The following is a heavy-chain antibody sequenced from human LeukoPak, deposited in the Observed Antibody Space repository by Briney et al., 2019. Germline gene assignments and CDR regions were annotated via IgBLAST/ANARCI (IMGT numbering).Heavy chain of an antibody. CDR2: ISSSSGAI. D-gene: IGHD1-26*01. Sequence: GSLRLSCAASGFTFNTYNMNWVRQTPSKGLEWISYISSSSGAIYYADSVKGRFTISRDNAKNSLYLQMNSLRDEDTAVCYCARDPPAPFVYGGTYPPDAFDIWGQGAMVTVSS. CDR3: ARDPPAPFVYGGTYPPDAFDI. J-gene: IGHJ3*02. CDR1: GFTFNTYN. V-gene: IGHV3-48*02.